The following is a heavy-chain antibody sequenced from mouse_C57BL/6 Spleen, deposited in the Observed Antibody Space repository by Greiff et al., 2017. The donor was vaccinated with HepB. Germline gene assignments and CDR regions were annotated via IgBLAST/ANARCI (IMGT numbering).Heavy chain of an antibody. J-gene: IGHJ2*01. CDR1: GYAFSSSW. Sequence: VQLQQSGPELVKPGASVKISCKASGYAFSSSWMNWVKQRPGKGLEWIGRIYPGDGDTNYNGKFKGKATLTADISSSTAYMQRSSLTSEDSAVYFCARVGDYFDYWGQGTTLTVSS. V-gene: IGHV1-82*01. CDR3: ARVGDYFDY. CDR2: IYPGDGDT.